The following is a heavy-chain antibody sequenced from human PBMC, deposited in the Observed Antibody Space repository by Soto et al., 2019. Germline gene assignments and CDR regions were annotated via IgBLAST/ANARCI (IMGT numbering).Heavy chain of an antibody. V-gene: IGHV4-31*03. D-gene: IGHD6-13*01. CDR1: GGSISSGGYY. Sequence: QVQLQESGPGLVKASQTLSLTCTVSGGSISSGGYYWSWIRQHPGKGLEWIGYIYYSGSTYYNPYLKSRLNMSVDTSKNEFSLNLSSVTAADTAMYYCATIAAADGIYYFHYWGQGTLVTVSS. CDR3: ATIAAADGIYYFHY. CDR2: IYYSGST. J-gene: IGHJ4*02.